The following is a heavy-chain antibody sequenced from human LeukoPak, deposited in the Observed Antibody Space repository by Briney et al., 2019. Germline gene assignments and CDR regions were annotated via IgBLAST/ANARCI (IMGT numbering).Heavy chain of an antibody. CDR2: MSGSGGST. J-gene: IGHJ4*02. CDR1: GFTFSSYT. V-gene: IGHV3-23*01. CDR3: AKTGKIVIVPAATTHPYYFDY. Sequence: AGSLRLSCAASGFTFSSYTMSWVRQAPGKGLERVSAMSGSGGSTYYPDPVKGRFTISGATSKNTLYLQMNSLRVEDTAVDYCAKTGKIVIVPAATTHPYYFDYWGQGTLVTVSS. D-gene: IGHD2-2*01.